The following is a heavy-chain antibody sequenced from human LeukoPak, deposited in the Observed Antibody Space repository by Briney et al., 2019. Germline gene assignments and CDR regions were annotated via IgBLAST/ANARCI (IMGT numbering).Heavy chain of an antibody. J-gene: IGHJ5*02. CDR3: ARVPRGVIIRGWFDP. CDR1: GGSFSGYY. V-gene: IGHV4-34*01. Sequence: SETLSLTCAVYGGSFSGYYWSWIRQPPGKGLEWIGEINHSGSTNYNPSLKSRVTISVDTSKNQFSLKLSSAIAADTAVYYCARVPRGVIIRGWFDPWGQGTLVTVSS. D-gene: IGHD3-10*01. CDR2: INHSGST.